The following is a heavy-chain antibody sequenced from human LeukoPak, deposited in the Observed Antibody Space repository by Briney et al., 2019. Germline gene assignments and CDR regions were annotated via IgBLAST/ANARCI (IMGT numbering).Heavy chain of an antibody. D-gene: IGHD4-17*01. CDR3: ARHVGRAGDEPYFDY. CDR2: IYNSGIM. Sequence: SETRSLTCTVSARSISSGGHYWSWIRQPPGKGLEWIGSIYNSGIMYYDPSLKSRVTISVDTSKNQFSLNLISVTAADTAVYYCARHVGRAGDEPYFDYWGQGALVTVSS. J-gene: IGHJ4*02. CDR1: ARSISSGGHY. V-gene: IGHV4-30-2*03.